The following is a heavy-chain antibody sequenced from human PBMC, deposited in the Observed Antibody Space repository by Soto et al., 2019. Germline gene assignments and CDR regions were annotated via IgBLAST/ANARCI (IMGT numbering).Heavy chain of an antibody. Sequence: EVQLVESGGGLVQPGGSLRLSCEASGFTFSIYAMDWVRQAPGKGLEWLSYSNGGSNYIFYADSVRGRFTISRDNVKNSLYLQMNSLTAEDTAVYYCVRAGTTGYDFDYWGQGPLVTVSS. J-gene: IGHJ4*02. CDR3: VRAGTTGYDFDY. CDR2: SNGGSNYI. CDR1: GFTFSIYA. D-gene: IGHD1-1*01. V-gene: IGHV3-48*01.